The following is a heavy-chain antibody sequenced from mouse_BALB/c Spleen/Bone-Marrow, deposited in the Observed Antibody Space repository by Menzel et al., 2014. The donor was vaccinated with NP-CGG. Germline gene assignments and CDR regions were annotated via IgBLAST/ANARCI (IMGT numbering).Heavy chain of an antibody. J-gene: IGHJ2*01. CDR2: IYPGDGDT. V-gene: IGHV1-80*01. CDR1: GYVFSTCW. CDR3: ARGGISVDY. Sequence: QVQLQQSGAELVRTGSSVKISCKSSGYVFSTCWINWVKQRPGQGLEWIGQIYPGDGDTDFDGKFKDKATLTADESSNTAYMQLSSLTSEDSAVYFCARGGISVDYWGQGTTLTVSS.